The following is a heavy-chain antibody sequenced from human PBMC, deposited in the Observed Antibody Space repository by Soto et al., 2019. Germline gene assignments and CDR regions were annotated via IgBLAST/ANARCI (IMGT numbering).Heavy chain of an antibody. CDR3: ASGGDFWSGYKHGY. CDR2: INHSGST. V-gene: IGHV4-34*01. CDR1: GGSFSGYY. J-gene: IGHJ4*02. Sequence: SETLSLTCGVYGGSFSGYYWSWIRQPPGKGLEWIGEINHSGSTNYNPSLKSRVTIPVDTSKNQFSLKLSSVTAADTAVYYCASGGDFWSGYKHGYWGQGTLVTVSS. D-gene: IGHD3-3*01.